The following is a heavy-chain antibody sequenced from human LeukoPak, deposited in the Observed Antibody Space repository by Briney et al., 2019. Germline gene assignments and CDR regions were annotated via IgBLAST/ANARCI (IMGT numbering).Heavy chain of an antibody. Sequence: GGSLRLSCAASGFSFRSYWMSWVRQAPGKGLEWVANTNQDGSEKHYVDSVKGRISISRDNAKNSLYLQMNSLRAEDTAVYYCARDQGIAARRGLGYWGQGTLVTVSS. CDR1: GFSFRSYW. D-gene: IGHD6-6*01. V-gene: IGHV3-7*01. CDR2: TNQDGSEK. J-gene: IGHJ4*02. CDR3: ARDQGIAARRGLGY.